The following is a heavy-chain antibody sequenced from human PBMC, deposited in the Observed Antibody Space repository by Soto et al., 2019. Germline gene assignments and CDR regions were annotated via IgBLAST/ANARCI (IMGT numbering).Heavy chain of an antibody. CDR2: ISGSGGST. D-gene: IGHD6-19*01. CDR3: ARDVAVAGISGIPNY. Sequence: PGGSLRHSCAVSGFTFSSDAMSWVRLAPGKGLEWVTAISGSGGSTYYADSVKGRFIISRDNAKNALYLQMNSLRAEDTAVYYCARDVAVAGISGIPNYWGQGTLVTVSS. J-gene: IGHJ4*02. V-gene: IGHV3-23*01. CDR1: GFTFSSDA.